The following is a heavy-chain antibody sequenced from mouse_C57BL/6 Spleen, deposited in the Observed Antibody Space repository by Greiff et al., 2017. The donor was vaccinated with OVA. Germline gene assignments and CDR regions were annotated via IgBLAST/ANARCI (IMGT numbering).Heavy chain of an antibody. CDR1: GFTFSDYG. V-gene: IGHV5-15*01. CDR3: ARMGLTTRGFDY. Sequence: EVQGVESGGGLVQPGGSLKLSCAASGFTFSDYGMAWVRQAPRKGPEWVAFISNLAYSIYSAATVTGRFTITRENAKNTLYLEMSSLRCEDTAMYDCARMGLTTRGFDYWGQGTTLTVSS. D-gene: IGHD1-1*01. CDR2: ISNLAYSI. J-gene: IGHJ2*01.